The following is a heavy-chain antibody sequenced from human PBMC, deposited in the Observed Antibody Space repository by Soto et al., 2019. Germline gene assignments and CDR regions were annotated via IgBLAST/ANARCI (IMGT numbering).Heavy chain of an antibody. V-gene: IGHV4-59*01. CDR2: IYHTGST. Sequence: SETLSLTCSVSAGSLSNYYWTWIRQSPGMGLEWIGEIYHTGSTKYDPSLKSRVAISVDMSKNQFSLTLSSVTPADTAVYYCARGGRGSGLYFLYYFDLWGQGTLVTVSS. CDR1: AGSLSNYY. J-gene: IGHJ4*02. D-gene: IGHD6-19*01. CDR3: ARGGRGSGLYFLYYFDL.